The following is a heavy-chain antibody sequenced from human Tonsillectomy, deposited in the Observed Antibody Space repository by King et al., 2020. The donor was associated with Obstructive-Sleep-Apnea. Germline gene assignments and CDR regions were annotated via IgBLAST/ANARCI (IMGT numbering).Heavy chain of an antibody. CDR2: ISWNSGSI. Sequence: VQLVESGGGLVQPGRSLRLSCAASGFTFDDYAMHWVRQAPGKGLEWVSGISWNSGSIGYADSVKGRFTISRDNAKNSLYLQMNSLRAEDTALYYCAKAHYYDSSGYYDYWGQGTLVTVPS. J-gene: IGHJ4*02. CDR1: GFTFDDYA. D-gene: IGHD3-22*01. CDR3: AKAHYYDSSGYYDY. V-gene: IGHV3-9*01.